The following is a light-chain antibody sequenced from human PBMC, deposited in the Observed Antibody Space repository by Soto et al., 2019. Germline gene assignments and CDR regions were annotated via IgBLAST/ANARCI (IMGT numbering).Light chain of an antibody. J-gene: IGKJ1*01. CDR3: QQYNNWPWT. CDR1: QRVSSD. CDR2: GAS. V-gene: IGKV3-15*01. Sequence: EIEWTQSPATLSRSPWEISTLTCPARQRVSSDLAWYQQKPGQAPRRLIYGASTRATGIPARFSGSGSGTEFTLTISSLQPEDFAVYYCQQYNNWPWTCGQGTKGDIK.